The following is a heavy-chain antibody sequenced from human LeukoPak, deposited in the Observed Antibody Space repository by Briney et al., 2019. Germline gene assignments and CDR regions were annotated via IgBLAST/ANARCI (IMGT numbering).Heavy chain of an antibody. V-gene: IGHV3-30-3*02. D-gene: IGHD3-22*01. J-gene: IGHJ4*02. CDR2: ISYDGSNK. CDR1: GFTFSSYA. Sequence: GRSLRLSCAASGFTFSSYAMHWVRQAPGKGLEWVAVISYDGSNKYYADSVKGRFTISRDNSKNTLYLQVNSLRAEDTAVYYCAKYRGLRYYDDWGQGTLVTVSS. CDR3: AKYRGLRYYDD.